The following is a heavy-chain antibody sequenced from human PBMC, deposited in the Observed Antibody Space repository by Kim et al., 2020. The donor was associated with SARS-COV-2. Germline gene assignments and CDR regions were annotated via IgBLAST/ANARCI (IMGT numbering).Heavy chain of an antibody. J-gene: IGHJ1*01. CDR3: ARGSGWLIEH. CDR2: IKHDGSET. Sequence: GGSLRLSCAASGFTPSIYWMNWVRQTSGKGLEWVANIKHDGSETKYVESVKGRFTISRDSARTSIYLQMNSLRAEDTAVYYCARGSGWLIEHWGQGTLVTVSS. V-gene: IGHV3-7*05. D-gene: IGHD6-19*01. CDR1: GFTPSIYW.